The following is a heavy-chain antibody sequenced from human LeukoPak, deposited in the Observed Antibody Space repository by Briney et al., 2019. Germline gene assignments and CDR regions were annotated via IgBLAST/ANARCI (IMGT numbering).Heavy chain of an antibody. Sequence: GESLKISCKVSGYRFTTYWIAWARQIPGKGLEWMGVIYPGDSETRYSPSFRGQVAISVDRSINTAYLQWNSLKEADSALYYCARQGAGTSHYDDTGLPRGAFDVWGQGTMVTVSS. CDR1: GYRFTTYW. CDR2: IYPGDSET. J-gene: IGHJ3*01. D-gene: IGHD3-22*01. V-gene: IGHV5-51*01. CDR3: ARQGAGTSHYDDTGLPRGAFDV.